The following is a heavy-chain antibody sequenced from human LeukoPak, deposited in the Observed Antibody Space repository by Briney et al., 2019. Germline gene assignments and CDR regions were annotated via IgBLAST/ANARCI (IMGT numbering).Heavy chain of an antibody. CDR1: GFTFTIYW. V-gene: IGHV3-7*01. CDR2: INQDGSEK. D-gene: IGHD1-14*01. Sequence: PGGSLRLSCEASGFTFTIYWMSWVRQAPGKGLEWVANINQDGSEKHHVDSVRGRFTISRDNAKNSLYLQMNSLRAEDTAVYYCAAPNSDGYKSGLGWLDPWGQGTLVTVSS. J-gene: IGHJ5*02. CDR3: AAPNSDGYKSGLGWLDP.